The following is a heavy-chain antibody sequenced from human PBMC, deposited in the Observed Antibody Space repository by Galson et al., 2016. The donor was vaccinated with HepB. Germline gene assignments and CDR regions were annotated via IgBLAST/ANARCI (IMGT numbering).Heavy chain of an antibody. Sequence: SLRLSCAASGFNFYSYGMYWARQAPGKGLLWVSRINKDGSRTDYADSVKGRFTILRDNAKNTLYLQMKSLRAEDTGVYYCARDGSVANITDFDYWGQGALVTVSS. V-gene: IGHV3-74*01. J-gene: IGHJ4*02. D-gene: IGHD1-26*01. CDR1: GFNFYSYG. CDR2: INKDGSRT. CDR3: ARDGSVANITDFDY.